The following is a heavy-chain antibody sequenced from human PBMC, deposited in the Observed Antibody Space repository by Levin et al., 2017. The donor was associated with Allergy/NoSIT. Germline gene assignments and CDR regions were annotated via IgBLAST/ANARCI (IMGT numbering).Heavy chain of an antibody. V-gene: IGHV3-72*01. D-gene: IGHD2-8*01. J-gene: IGHJ3*01. CDR2: IRNKANNYTT. CDR1: GFTFSDPY. CDR3: ARGQNGLHL. Sequence: LKISCAASGFTFSDPYMDWVRPAPGKGLEWVGRIRNKANNYTTEYAASVKGRFTISRDDSKNSLYLQMNSLKTEDTAVYYCARGQNGLHLWGQGTMVTVSS.